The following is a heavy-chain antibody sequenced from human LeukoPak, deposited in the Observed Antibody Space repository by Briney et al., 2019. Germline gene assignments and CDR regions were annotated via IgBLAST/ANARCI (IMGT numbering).Heavy chain of an antibody. V-gene: IGHV3-48*04. CDR1: GFTFSSYS. CDR2: ISISTTTI. Sequence: GGSLRLSCAASGFTFSSYSMNWVRQAPGKGLEWVSYISISTTTIYYADSVKGRFTVSRDDAKNSLYLQMNSLRTEDTAVYYCLTEDTPTVFDYWGPGTLVTVSS. D-gene: IGHD5-18*01. J-gene: IGHJ4*02. CDR3: LTEDTPTVFDY.